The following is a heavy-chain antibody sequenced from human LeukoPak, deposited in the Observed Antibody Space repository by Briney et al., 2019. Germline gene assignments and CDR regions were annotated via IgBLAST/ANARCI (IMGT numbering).Heavy chain of an antibody. CDR3: AKTRDIVVEDETHFDY. D-gene: IGHD2-2*01. V-gene: IGHV3-23*01. Sequence: SGGSLRLSCAASGFSFSDSAMAWVRQAPGKGLEWVSTTTGRGDNTHYADSVKGRFTFSRDNSKNTMYLQVNSLRAEDTAVYYCAKTRDIVVEDETHFDYWGQGTLVTVSS. CDR2: TTGRGDNT. CDR1: GFSFSDSA. J-gene: IGHJ4*02.